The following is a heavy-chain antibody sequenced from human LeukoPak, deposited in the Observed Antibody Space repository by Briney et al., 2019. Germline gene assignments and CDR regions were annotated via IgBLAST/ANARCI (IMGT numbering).Heavy chain of an antibody. CDR1: GFTFSSYG. V-gene: IGHV3-30*02. J-gene: IGHJ4*02. CDR2: IRYDGSNK. CDR3: ALKGAYGDYPGY. D-gene: IGHD4-17*01. Sequence: GGSLRLSCAASGFTFSSYGMHWVRQAPGKGLEWVAFIRYDGSNKYYADSVKGRFTISRDNSKNTLYLQMNSLRAEDTAVYYCALKGAYGDYPGYWGQGTLVTVSS.